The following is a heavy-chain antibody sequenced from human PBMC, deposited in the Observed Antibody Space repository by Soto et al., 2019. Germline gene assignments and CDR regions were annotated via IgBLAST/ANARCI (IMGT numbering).Heavy chain of an antibody. J-gene: IGHJ5*02. CDR3: ARGQRISCGGDCYIEYNWFDP. V-gene: IGHV3-33*01. D-gene: IGHD2-21*02. Sequence: QVQLVESGGGVVQPGRSLRLSCAASGFTFSSYGMHWVRQAPGKGLEWVAVIWYDGSNKYYADSVKGRFTISRDNSKNTLYLQMNSLRAEDTAVYYCARGQRISCGGDCYIEYNWFDPWGQGTLVTVSS. CDR1: GFTFSSYG. CDR2: IWYDGSNK.